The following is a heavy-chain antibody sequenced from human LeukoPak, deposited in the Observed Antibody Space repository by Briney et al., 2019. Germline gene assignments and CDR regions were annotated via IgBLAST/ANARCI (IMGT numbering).Heavy chain of an antibody. V-gene: IGHV3-23*01. Sequence: GGPLRLSCTAPGLTFSSYVMSWVRQAPGKGLEWVSTISATGGSTFYADSVRGRFTISRDNSRSTLYLQMNSLRAKDTATYYCSPPRGDSSGYYYVYWGQGTLVTVSS. CDR3: SPPRGDSSGYYYVY. CDR1: GLTFSSYV. CDR2: ISATGGST. D-gene: IGHD3-22*01. J-gene: IGHJ4*02.